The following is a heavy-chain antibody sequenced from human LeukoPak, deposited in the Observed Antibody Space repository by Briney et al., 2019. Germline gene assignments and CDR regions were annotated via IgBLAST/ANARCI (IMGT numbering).Heavy chain of an antibody. V-gene: IGHV3-9*01. Sequence: QPGGSLRLFCAASGFTFDDNAMHWVRQATGKGLEWVSGISWNSGSIGYADSVKGRFTISRDNAKNSLYLQMNSLRAEDTALYYCAKDIKGYYYYYMDVWGKGTTVTVSS. CDR2: ISWNSGSI. J-gene: IGHJ6*03. CDR3: AKDIKGYYYYYMDV. CDR1: GFTFDDNA.